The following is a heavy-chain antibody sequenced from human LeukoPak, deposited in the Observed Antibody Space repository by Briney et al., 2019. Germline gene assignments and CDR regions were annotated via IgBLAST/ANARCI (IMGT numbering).Heavy chain of an antibody. CDR1: GFPFSNYG. J-gene: IGHJ4*02. D-gene: IGHD2/OR15-2a*01. Sequence: PGGSLRLSRAGSGFPFSNYGMYWVPPAPGQGLEWVAFIRYDGSNKYHADSVKGRFTISRDSSKNTLHLPMNSLRPEDTAVYYCARGLNSMIDYWGQGTLVTVSS. V-gene: IGHV3-30*02. CDR3: ARGLNSMIDY. CDR2: IRYDGSNK.